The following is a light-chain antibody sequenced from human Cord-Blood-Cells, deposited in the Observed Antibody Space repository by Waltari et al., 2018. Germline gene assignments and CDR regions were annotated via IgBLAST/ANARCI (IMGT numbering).Light chain of an antibody. J-gene: IGLJ1*01. CDR2: GNS. Sequence: QSVLTQPPSVSGAPGQRVTISCTGSSSNIGAGYDVHWYQQLPGTAPKPLLYGNSNRPSGVPDRFSGSKSGTSASLAITGLQAEDEADYYCQSYDSSLSGYVFGTGTKVTVL. CDR1: SSNIGAGYD. CDR3: QSYDSSLSGYV. V-gene: IGLV1-40*01.